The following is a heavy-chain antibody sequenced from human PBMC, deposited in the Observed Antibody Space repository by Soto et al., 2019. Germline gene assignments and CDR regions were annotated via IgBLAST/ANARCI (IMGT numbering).Heavy chain of an antibody. V-gene: IGHV1-69*13. J-gene: IGHJ4*02. CDR2: IIPIFGTA. Sequence: GASVKVSCKASGGTFSSYAISWVRQAPGQVLEWMGGIIPIFGTANYAQKFQGRVTITADESTSTAYMELSSLRSEDTAVYYCARELFSSGWYGYFDYWGQGTLVTVSS. CDR1: GGTFSSYA. D-gene: IGHD6-19*01. CDR3: ARELFSSGWYGYFDY.